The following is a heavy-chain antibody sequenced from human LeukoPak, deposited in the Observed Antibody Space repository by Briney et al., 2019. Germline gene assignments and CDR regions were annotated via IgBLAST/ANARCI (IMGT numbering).Heavy chain of an antibody. CDR3: TADPFYDSAGFGF. J-gene: IGHJ4*02. CDR2: IEAKAHGGTT. Sequence: GGSLRLSCAASSYTFSGAWMNWVRQAPGKGLEWVGRIEAKAHGGTTNYAAPVKGRFTISRDDSKNTLYLQMNSLKTEDTAVYYCTADPFYDSAGFGFWGQGTLVTVS. D-gene: IGHD3-22*01. CDR1: SYTFSGAW. V-gene: IGHV3-15*07.